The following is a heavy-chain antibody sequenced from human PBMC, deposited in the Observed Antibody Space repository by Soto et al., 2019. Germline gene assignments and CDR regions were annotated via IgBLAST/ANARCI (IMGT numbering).Heavy chain of an antibody. CDR3: ARGWYYGDYLYFDY. V-gene: IGHV4-39*01. CDR1: GASISSSGYY. J-gene: IGHJ4*02. CDR2: SHYTGST. D-gene: IGHD4-17*01. Sequence: TLSLTCTVSGASISSSGYYWAWMRQPPGKGPEWIGSSHYTGSTTYNPSLETRVAISVDTSKNQFSLRLTSLTAADTAVYHCARGWYYGDYLYFDYWGQGTLVTVSS.